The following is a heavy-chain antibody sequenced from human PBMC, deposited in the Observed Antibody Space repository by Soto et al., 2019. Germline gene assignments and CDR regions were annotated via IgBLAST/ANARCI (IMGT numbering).Heavy chain of an antibody. D-gene: IGHD3-22*01. CDR3: ARDYHYDSSGCLDS. CDR1: GFSFSSHG. CDR2: IWFDGKNK. Sequence: QVQLVESGGGVVRPGTSLRLSCGASGFSFSSHGMHWVRQAPGKGLEWVAVIWFDGKNKYYADSVKGRFTISRDNSKNTLYLQMNSLRAEDTAVYYCARDYHYDSSGCLDSWGQGSLVTVSS. V-gene: IGHV3-33*01. J-gene: IGHJ4*02.